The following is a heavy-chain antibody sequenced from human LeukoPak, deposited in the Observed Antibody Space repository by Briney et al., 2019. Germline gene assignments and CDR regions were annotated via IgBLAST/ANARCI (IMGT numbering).Heavy chain of an antibody. CDR3: ASFDSSGWHYFDY. CDR2: ISSRSGYI. Sequence: GGSLRLSCAASGFTFSSYSMSWVRQAPGKGLECVSSISSRSGYIYYGDSVKGRFTISRDNAKNSLYLQMNTLRAEDTAVYYCASFDSSGWHYFDYWGQGTLVTVSA. D-gene: IGHD6-19*01. J-gene: IGHJ4*02. CDR1: GFTFSSYS. V-gene: IGHV3-21*01.